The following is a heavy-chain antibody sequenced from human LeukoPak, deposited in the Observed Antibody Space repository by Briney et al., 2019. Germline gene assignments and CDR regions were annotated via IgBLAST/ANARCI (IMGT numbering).Heavy chain of an antibody. CDR2: IKQDGSEK. V-gene: IGHV3-7*01. J-gene: IGHJ6*03. CDR1: GFTFSSYW. Sequence: PGGSLRLSCAASGFTFSSYWMSWVRQAPGKGLEWVANIKQDGSEKYYVDSVKGRFTISRDNAKNSLYLQMNSLRAEDTAVYYRARDLSLLNYDYVWGSYRYPADYYYYYYMDVWGKGTTVTVSS. CDR3: ARDLSLLNYDYVWGSYRYPADYYYYYYMDV. D-gene: IGHD3-16*02.